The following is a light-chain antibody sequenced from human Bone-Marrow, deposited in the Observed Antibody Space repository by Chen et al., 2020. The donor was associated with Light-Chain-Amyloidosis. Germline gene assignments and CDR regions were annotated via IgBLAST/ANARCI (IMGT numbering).Light chain of an antibody. V-gene: IGKV3-15*01. CDR1: QSVRSH. CDR3: QQYHDWPPIT. CDR2: AAS. J-gene: IGKJ5*01. Sequence: EIVMTQSPASVTVSPGESVTLSCRASQSVRSHLAWYQQRPGQAPRLLISAASTRASNVPVRFSGSGSGTEFTLTISTLQSEDFAVYYCQQYHDWPPITFGQGTRLEIK.